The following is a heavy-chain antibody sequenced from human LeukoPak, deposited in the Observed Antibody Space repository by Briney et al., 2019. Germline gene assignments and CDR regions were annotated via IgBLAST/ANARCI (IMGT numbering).Heavy chain of an antibody. J-gene: IGHJ4*02. V-gene: IGHV4-4*07. CDR3: ARQYDFRSGYYEDY. CDR2: IYTSGST. CDR1: GGSISSYY. D-gene: IGHD3-3*01. Sequence: SETLSLTCTVSGGSISSYYWSWIRQPAGKGLEWIGRIYTSGSTNYNPSLKSRVTMSVDTSKNQFSLKLSSVTAADTAVYYCARQYDFRSGYYEDYWGQGTLVTVSS.